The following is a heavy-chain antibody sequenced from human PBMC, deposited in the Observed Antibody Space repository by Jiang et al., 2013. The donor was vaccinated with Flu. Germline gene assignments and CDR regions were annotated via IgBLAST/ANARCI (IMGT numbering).Heavy chain of an antibody. Sequence: WLGRTYYRSKWYNDYAVSVKSRITINPDTSKNQFSLQLNSVTPEDTAVYYCTTGFVVVVAANTQTDYWGQGTLVTVSS. D-gene: IGHD2-15*01. V-gene: IGHV6-1*01. J-gene: IGHJ4*02. CDR3: TTGFVVVVAANTQTDY. CDR2: TYYRSKWYN.